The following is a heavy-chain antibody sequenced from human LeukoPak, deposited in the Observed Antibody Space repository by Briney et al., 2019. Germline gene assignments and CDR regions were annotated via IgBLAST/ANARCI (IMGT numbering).Heavy chain of an antibody. CDR1: GFTFSSYA. V-gene: IGHV3-30*04. CDR2: VSKDVINK. Sequence: PGGSLRLSCAASGFTFSSYAMHWLRQAPGKGLEWVVVVSKDVINKYYADSVKGRFTISRDNSENTLFLQMNSLRAEDTAVYYCARDYCTNGVCYGLSAFNIWGQGTMVTVSS. CDR3: ARDYCTNGVCYGLSAFNI. J-gene: IGHJ3*02. D-gene: IGHD2-8*01.